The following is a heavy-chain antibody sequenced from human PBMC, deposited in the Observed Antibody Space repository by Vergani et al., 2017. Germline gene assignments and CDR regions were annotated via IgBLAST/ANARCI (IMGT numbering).Heavy chain of an antibody. D-gene: IGHD2-2*01. CDR2: IYYSGST. CDR3: ARNPRICSSTSCYNANFDY. Sequence: QLQLQESGPGLVKPSETLSLTCTVSGGSISSSSYYWGWIRQPPGKGLEWIGSIYYSGSTYYNPSLKSRVTISVDTSKNQFSLKLSSVTAADTAVYYCARNPRICSSTSCYNANFDYWGQGTLVTVSS. J-gene: IGHJ4*02. V-gene: IGHV4-39*01. CDR1: GGSISSSSYY.